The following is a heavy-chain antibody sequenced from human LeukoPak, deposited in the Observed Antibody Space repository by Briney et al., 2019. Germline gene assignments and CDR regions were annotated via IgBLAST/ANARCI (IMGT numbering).Heavy chain of an antibody. V-gene: IGHV3-23*01. D-gene: IGHD6-19*01. CDR3: AKGSRSGRSQFDY. J-gene: IGHJ4*02. CDR2: ISGRGGST. Sequence: GGSLRLSCAASGFTFSSYAMTWVRQAPGKGLEWVSVISGRGGSTYYADSVKGRFTISRDNFKSTLYLQMNSLRAEDTAVYYCAKGSRSGRSQFDYWGQGTLVTVSS. CDR1: GFTFSSYA.